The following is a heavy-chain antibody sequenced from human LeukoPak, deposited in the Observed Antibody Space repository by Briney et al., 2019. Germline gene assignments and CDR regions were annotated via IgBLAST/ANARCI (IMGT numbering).Heavy chain of an antibody. CDR2: ISDYNGNT. J-gene: IGHJ6*03. Sequence: ASVKLSCKASGYTFTSYGISWVRQPPGQGLEWMGWISDYNGNTNYAQKLQGRVTMTTDTSTSTAYMELRSLRSDDTAVYYCARGVYYDYIWGSSGYYYYMDVWGKGTTVTVSS. CDR3: ARGVYYDYIWGSSGYYYYMDV. D-gene: IGHD3-16*01. V-gene: IGHV1-18*01. CDR1: GYTFTSYG.